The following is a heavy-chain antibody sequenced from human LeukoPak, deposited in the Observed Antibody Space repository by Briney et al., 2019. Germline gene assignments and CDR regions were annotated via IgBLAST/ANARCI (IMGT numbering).Heavy chain of an antibody. CDR2: IYPGDSDT. V-gene: IGHV5-51*01. D-gene: IGHD3-3*01. CDR3: ARYERRRPFDH. CDR1: GYSFTNYW. J-gene: IGHJ4*02. Sequence: GESLKISCKGSGYSFTNYWIGWVRQMPGKGLEWMALIYPGDSDTRYSPSFQGQVTISADKSISTAYLQWSSLKASDTAMYYCARYERRRPFDHWGQGTQVTVSS.